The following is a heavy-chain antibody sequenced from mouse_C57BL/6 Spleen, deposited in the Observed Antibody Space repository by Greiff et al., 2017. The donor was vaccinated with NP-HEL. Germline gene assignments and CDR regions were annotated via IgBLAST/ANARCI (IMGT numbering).Heavy chain of an antibody. CDR2: ISSGGSYT. D-gene: IGHD2-3*01. CDR1: GFTFSSYG. J-gene: IGHJ4*01. Sequence: EVQLQQSGGDLVKPGGSLKLSCAASGFTFSSYGMSWVRQTPDKRLEWVATISSGGSYTYYPDSVKGRFTISRDNAKNTLYLQMSSLKSEDTAMYYCARQEYDGYYNAMDYWGQGTSVTVSS. V-gene: IGHV5-6*01. CDR3: ARQEYDGYYNAMDY.